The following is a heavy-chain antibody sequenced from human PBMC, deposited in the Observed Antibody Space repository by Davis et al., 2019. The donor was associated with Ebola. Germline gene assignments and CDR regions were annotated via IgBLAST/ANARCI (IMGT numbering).Heavy chain of an antibody. Sequence: GESLKISCAASGFTFSTYWVHWVRQAPGKGLMWVSRMNSAGSSTNYADSVKGRFTISRDNSKNTLYLQMNSLRAEDTAVYYCAKDRGVWDIVVVPAAMDYWGQGTLVTVSS. D-gene: IGHD2-2*01. CDR3: AKDRGVWDIVVVPAAMDY. CDR1: GFTFSTYW. J-gene: IGHJ4*02. V-gene: IGHV3-74*01. CDR2: MNSAGSST.